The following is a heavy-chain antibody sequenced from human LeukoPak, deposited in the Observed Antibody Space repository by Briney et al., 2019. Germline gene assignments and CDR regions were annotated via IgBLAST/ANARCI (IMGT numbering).Heavy chain of an antibody. J-gene: IGHJ4*02. CDR3: AKDICYDSSGYSQLDY. CDR2: ISGSGGST. D-gene: IGHD3-22*01. CDR1: GFTFSSYA. Sequence: GGSLRLSCAASGFTFSSYAMSWVLQAPGKGLEWVSGISGSGGSTYYADPVKGRFTISRDNSKNTLYLQMSSLRAEDTAVYYCAKDICYDSSGYSQLDYWGQGTLVTVSS. V-gene: IGHV3-23*01.